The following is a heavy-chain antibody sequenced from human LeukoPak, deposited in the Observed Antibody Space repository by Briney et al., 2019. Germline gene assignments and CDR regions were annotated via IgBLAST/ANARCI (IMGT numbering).Heavy chain of an antibody. V-gene: IGHV4-30-4*01. D-gene: IGHD3-22*01. CDR3: ARDPVYYYDSSGYDQVLY. Sequence: SETLSLTCTVSGGSISSGDYYWSWIRQPPGKGLEWIGYIYYSGSTYYNPSLKSRVTISVDTSKNQFSLKLSSVTAADTAVYYCARDPVYYYDSSGYDQVLYWGQGTLVTVSS. CDR1: GGSISSGDYY. CDR2: IYYSGST. J-gene: IGHJ4*02.